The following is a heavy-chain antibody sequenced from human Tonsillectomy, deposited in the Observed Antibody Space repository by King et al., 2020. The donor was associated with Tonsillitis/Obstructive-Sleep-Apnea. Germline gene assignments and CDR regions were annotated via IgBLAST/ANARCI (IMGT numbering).Heavy chain of an antibody. D-gene: IGHD5-18*01. Sequence: QLQESGPGLVKPSQTLSLTCTVSGGSISSGGYYWRWIRQHPGKGLEWIGYIYYSGSTYYNPSLKSRVTISVDTSKNQFSLKLSSVTAADTAVYYCARNMRGYSYGYEYYYGMDVWGQGTTVTVSS. CDR3: ARNMRGYSYGYEYYYGMDV. CDR2: IYYSGST. V-gene: IGHV4-31*03. J-gene: IGHJ6*02. CDR1: GGSISSGGYY.